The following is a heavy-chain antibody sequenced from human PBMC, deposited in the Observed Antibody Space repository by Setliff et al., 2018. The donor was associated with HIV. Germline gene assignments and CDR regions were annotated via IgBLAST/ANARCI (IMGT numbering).Heavy chain of an antibody. CDR3: ARGRKGADAYGAYYFDN. Sequence: GSGPTLVNPTQTLTLTCTFSGFSLSTRSVGVGWVRQPPGKALEWLAIFYWNDDKKYNPSLKSRLTITKDTSKNQVVLTMTNMDPVDTATYYRARGRKGADAYGAYYFDNWGQGTLVTVSS. J-gene: IGHJ4*02. CDR2: FYWNDDK. V-gene: IGHV2-5*01. D-gene: IGHD3-10*01. CDR1: GFSLSTRSVG.